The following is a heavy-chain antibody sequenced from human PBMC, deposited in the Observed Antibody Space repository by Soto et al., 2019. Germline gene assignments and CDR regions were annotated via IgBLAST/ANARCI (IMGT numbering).Heavy chain of an antibody. J-gene: IGHJ6*02. CDR1: GGSISGYY. CDR3: TRVGDGRMTTNPYNHFGMDV. CDR2: VYYSGGA. D-gene: IGHD2-21*02. Sequence: SETLSLTCTVSGGSISGYYWSWIRQPPGKGLEWIGNVYYSGGAKYNPSVKRRVSISVDTSKNQFSLNLSSVTAADTAVYYCTRVGDGRMTTNPYNHFGMDVLVPGMSVT. V-gene: IGHV4-59*01.